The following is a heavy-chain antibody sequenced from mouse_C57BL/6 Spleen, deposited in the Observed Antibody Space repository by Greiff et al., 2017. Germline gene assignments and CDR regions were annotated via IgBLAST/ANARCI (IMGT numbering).Heavy chain of an antibody. J-gene: IGHJ2*01. V-gene: IGHV1-54*01. CDR1: GYAFTNYL. CDR3: ARGVQTDYFDD. CDR2: INPGSGGT. Sequence: QVQLQQSGAELVRPGTSVKVSCKASGYAFTNYLIEWVKQRPGQGLEWIGVINPGSGGTNYNEKFKGKATLTADKSSSTAYMQLSSLTSEDSAVDVCARGVQTDYFDDWGQGTTLTVSS.